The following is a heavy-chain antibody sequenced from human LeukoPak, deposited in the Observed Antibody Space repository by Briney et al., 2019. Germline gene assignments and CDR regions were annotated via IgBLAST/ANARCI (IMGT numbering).Heavy chain of an antibody. J-gene: IGHJ5*02. CDR3: ARAGDYYDSSGYPRGGWFDP. CDR2: VNPNSGGT. Sequence: ASVKVSCKASGYTFTGYYMHWVRQAPGQGLEWTGWVNPNSGGTNYAQKFQGRVTMTRDTSISTAYMELSRLRSDDTAVYYCARAGDYYDSSGYPRGGWFDPWGQGTLVTVSS. CDR1: GYTFTGYY. V-gene: IGHV1-2*02. D-gene: IGHD3-22*01.